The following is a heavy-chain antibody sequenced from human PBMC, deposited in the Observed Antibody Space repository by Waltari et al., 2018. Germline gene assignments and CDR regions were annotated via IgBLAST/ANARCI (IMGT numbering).Heavy chain of an antibody. V-gene: IGHV3-48*04. CDR2: ISSSSSTI. CDR3: ARGSGYSSSWYYYYYMDV. CDR1: GFTFSRYS. J-gene: IGHJ6*03. D-gene: IGHD6-13*01. Sequence: EVQLVESGGGLVRPGGSLRLSCAASGFTFSRYSMNWVRRAPGKGLEWVSYISSSSSTIYYADSVKGRFTISRDNAKNSLYLQMNSLRAEDTAVYYCARGSGYSSSWYYYYYMDVWGKGTTVTVSS.